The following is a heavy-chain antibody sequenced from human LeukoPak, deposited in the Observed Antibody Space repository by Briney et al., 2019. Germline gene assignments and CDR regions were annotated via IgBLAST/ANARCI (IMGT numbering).Heavy chain of an antibody. J-gene: IGHJ5*02. V-gene: IGHV1-46*01. CDR2: INPSSDNT. Sequence: ASVKVSCKASGYTFTSYYMHWVRQAPGQGLEWMGIINPSSDNTIYAQKFQGRVTMTRDMSTSTVYMELSSLRSEDTAVYYCARGIFGVVGGWFDPWGQGTLVTVSS. CDR1: GYTFTSYY. CDR3: ARGIFGVVGGWFDP. D-gene: IGHD3-3*01.